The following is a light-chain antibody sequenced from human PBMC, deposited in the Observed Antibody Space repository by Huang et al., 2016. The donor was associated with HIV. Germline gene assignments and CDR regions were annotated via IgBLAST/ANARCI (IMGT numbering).Light chain of an antibody. CDR3: MQGTNWPPGT. CDR1: QTLVHTDGNTY. V-gene: IGKV2-30*02. J-gene: IGKJ1*01. Sequence: DVIMTQSPLLLPVTLVQPAAIPCRSSQTLVHTDGNTYLNWFLQRPGQSPRRLICKVSNRDSGDQDRLTGSGSGIEFTLTISRVEAEDVGIYYCMQGTNWPPGTFGQGTNMEIK. CDR2: KVS.